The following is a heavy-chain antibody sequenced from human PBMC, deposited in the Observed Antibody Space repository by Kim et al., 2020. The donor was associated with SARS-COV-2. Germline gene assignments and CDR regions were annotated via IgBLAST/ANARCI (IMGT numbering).Heavy chain of an antibody. Sequence: YYNPSLKNRVTISVDTSKNQVSLKLSSVTAANTAVYYCARLGGYSYGFDPWGQGTLVTVSS. CDR3: ARLGGYSYGFDP. D-gene: IGHD5-18*01. V-gene: IGHV4-39*01. J-gene: IGHJ5*02.